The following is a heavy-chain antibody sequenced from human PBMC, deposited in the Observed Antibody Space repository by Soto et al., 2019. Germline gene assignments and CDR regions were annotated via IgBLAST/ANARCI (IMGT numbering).Heavy chain of an antibody. J-gene: IGHJ4*02. V-gene: IGHV1-2*07. Sequence: ASVKVSCKASGYTFTYYYLHWVRQVPGQGLEWMGWINPNSGGTKYLHEFQGRVTMTRDTYRNTAYMEVRGLRSAGTAVYYCTREFALKTLLNSGSLHFESWGQATLVNVSS. CDR2: INPNSGGT. CDR1: GYTFTYYY. CDR3: TREFALKTLLNSGSLHFES. D-gene: IGHD1-26*01.